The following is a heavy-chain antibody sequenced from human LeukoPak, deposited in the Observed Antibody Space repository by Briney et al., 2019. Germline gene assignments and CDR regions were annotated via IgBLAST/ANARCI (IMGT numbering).Heavy chain of an antibody. D-gene: IGHD3-22*01. CDR2: INHSGST. CDR1: GGSFSGYY. Sequence: PSETLSLTCAVYGGSFSGYYWSWIRQPPGKGLEWIGEINHSGSTNYNPSLKSRVTISVDTSKNQFSLKLSSVTAADTAVYYCARLDITMIVVGIDYWGQGTLVTVSS. CDR3: ARLDITMIVVGIDY. V-gene: IGHV4-34*01. J-gene: IGHJ4*02.